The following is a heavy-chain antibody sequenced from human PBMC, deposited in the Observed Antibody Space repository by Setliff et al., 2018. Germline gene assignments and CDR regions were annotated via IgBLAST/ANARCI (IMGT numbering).Heavy chain of an antibody. V-gene: IGHV4-34*01. CDR2: INHSGST. Sequence: SETLSLTCTVSGDSISRYYWSWIRQSPGKGLEWIGEINHSGSTNYNPSLKTRVTISVDTSKNQFSLTLSSVTAADTAVYYCARETTMTYYFYYMDVWGKGTTVTVSS. CDR3: ARETTMTYYFYYMDV. J-gene: IGHJ6*03. CDR1: GDSISRYY. D-gene: IGHD4-17*01.